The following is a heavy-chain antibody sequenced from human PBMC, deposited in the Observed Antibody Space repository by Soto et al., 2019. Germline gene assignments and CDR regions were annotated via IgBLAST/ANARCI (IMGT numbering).Heavy chain of an antibody. CDR2: IYSGGST. V-gene: IGHV3-66*01. Sequence: EVQLVESGGGLVQPGGSLRLSCAASGFTVSSNYMSWVRQAPGKGLEWVSVIYSGGSTYYADTVKGRFTISRDNSKNTMYRQMNSLRAEETAVYYCARSKHSSRLPAFHYWGQGTLVTVSS. D-gene: IGHD6-13*01. J-gene: IGHJ4*02. CDR3: ARSKHSSRLPAFHY. CDR1: GFTVSSNY.